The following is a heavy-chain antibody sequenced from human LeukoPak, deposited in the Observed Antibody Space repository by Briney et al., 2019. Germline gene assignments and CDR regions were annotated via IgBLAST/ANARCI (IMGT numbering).Heavy chain of an antibody. J-gene: IGHJ4*02. CDR3: AKLPILRLAYFDY. Sequence: GGSLRLSCAASGFTFSSYAMSWVRQAPGKGLEWVPAISGSGGSTYYADSVKGRFTISRDNSKNTLYLQMNSLRAEDTAVYYCAKLPILRLAYFDYWGQGTLVTVSS. V-gene: IGHV3-23*01. CDR1: GFTFSSYA. D-gene: IGHD6-19*01. CDR2: ISGSGGST.